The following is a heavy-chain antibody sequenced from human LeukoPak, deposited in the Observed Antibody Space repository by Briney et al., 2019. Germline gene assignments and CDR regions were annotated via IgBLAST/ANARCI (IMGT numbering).Heavy chain of an antibody. Sequence: SSETLSLTCGVYGGSFSGYYWSWIRQPPGKGLEWIGEIYHSGSTSYNPSLKSRVTISLDTSKNQFSLKLSSVTAADTAVYYCARLTGYSSSWVRYWGQGTLVTVSS. CDR2: IYHSGST. D-gene: IGHD6-13*01. CDR3: ARLTGYSSSWVRY. V-gene: IGHV4-34*01. CDR1: GGSFSGYY. J-gene: IGHJ4*02.